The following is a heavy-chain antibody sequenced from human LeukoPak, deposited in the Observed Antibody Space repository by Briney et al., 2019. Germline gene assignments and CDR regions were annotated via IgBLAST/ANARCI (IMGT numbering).Heavy chain of an antibody. J-gene: IGHJ6*02. V-gene: IGHV3-21*01. Sequence: GGSLRLSCAASGFTFSSCSMNWVRQAPGKGLEWVSSISSSSSYIYYADSVKGRFTISRDNAKNSLYLQMNSLRAEDTAVYYCARDGPAELRFLEWLPYHYYGMDVWGQGTTVTVSS. CDR1: GFTFSSCS. CDR2: ISSSSSYI. D-gene: IGHD3-3*01. CDR3: ARDGPAELRFLEWLPYHYYGMDV.